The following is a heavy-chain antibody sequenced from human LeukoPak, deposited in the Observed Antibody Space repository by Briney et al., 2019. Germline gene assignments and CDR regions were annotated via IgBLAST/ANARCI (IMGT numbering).Heavy chain of an antibody. D-gene: IGHD6-19*01. CDR2: IRYDGSNK. CDR1: GFTFSSYG. J-gene: IGHJ4*02. CDR3: AKDVAVADNFDY. V-gene: IGHV3-30*02. Sequence: PGGSLRLSCAASGFTFSSYGMHWVRQAPGKGLEWVAFIRYDGSNKYYADSVKGRFTISRDNSKNTLYLQMNSLRAEDTAVYYCAKDVAVADNFDYWGQGTLVTVSS.